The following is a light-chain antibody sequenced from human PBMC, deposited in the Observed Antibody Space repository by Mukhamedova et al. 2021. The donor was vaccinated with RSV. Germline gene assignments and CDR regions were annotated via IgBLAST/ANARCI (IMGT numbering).Light chain of an antibody. CDR1: SW. V-gene: IGKV1-5*03. Sequence: SWLAWYQQKPGKAPKLLIYKASSLESGVPSRFSGSGSGTEFTLTISSLQPDDFATYYCQQYNSYPYTFGQGTKLEIK. J-gene: IGKJ2*01. CDR2: KAS. CDR3: QQYNSYPYT.